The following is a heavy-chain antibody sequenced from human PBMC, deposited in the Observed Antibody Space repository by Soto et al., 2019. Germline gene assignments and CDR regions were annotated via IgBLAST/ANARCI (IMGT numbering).Heavy chain of an antibody. J-gene: IGHJ5*02. CDR1: GDTFINFD. CDR2: MNPGSGKT. D-gene: IGHD6-13*01. V-gene: IGHV1-8*02. Sequence: ASVKVSCKVSGDTFINFDSSWVRQATGQGLEWMGWMNPGSGKTGYANKFQGRVTMTRDASTGTAHLELSSLTSEDTAVYYCARMASAGTLNWFYPWGQGPLVTVSS. CDR3: ARMASAGTLNWFYP.